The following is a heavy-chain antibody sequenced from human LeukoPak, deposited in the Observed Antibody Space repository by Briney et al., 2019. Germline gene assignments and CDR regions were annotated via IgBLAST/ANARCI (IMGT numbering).Heavy chain of an antibody. CDR1: GGSFSGYY. CDR2: INHSGST. Sequence: PSETLSLTCAVYGGSFSGYYWSWIRQPPGKGLEWIGEINHSGSTNYNPSLKSRVTISVDTSKNQFSLKLSSVTAADTAVYYCARDRRGLLQRGSNWFDPWGQGTLVTVSS. D-gene: IGHD3-10*01. J-gene: IGHJ5*02. V-gene: IGHV4-34*01. CDR3: ARDRRGLLQRGSNWFDP.